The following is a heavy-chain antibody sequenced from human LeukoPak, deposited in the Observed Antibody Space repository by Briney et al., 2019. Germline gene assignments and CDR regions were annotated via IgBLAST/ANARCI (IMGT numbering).Heavy chain of an antibody. J-gene: IGHJ1*01. D-gene: IGHD3-3*01. CDR1: GGTFSSYA. CDR3: ARPVGAYDVWSGYGLNAEYFQH. Sequence: SVKVSCKASGGTFSSYAISWVRQAPGQGLEWMGRIIPIFGTANYAQKFQGRVTITTDESTSTAYMELSSLRSEDTAVYYCARPVGAYDVWSGYGLNAEYFQHWGQGTLVTVSS. V-gene: IGHV1-69*05. CDR2: IIPIFGTA.